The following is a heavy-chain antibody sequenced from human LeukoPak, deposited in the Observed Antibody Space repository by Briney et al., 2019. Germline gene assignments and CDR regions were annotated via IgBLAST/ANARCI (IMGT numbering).Heavy chain of an antibody. CDR2: ISAYNGNT. CDR3: ARDGGYCSGGSCYSPSDYYYYGMDG. D-gene: IGHD2-15*01. CDR1: GYTFTSYG. Sequence: ASVKVSCKASGYTFTSYGISWVRQAPGQGLEWMGWISAYNGNTNYAQKLQGRVTMTTDTSTSTAYMELRSLRSDDTAVYYCARDGGYCSGGSCYSPSDYYYYGMDGWGQGTTVTVSS. J-gene: IGHJ6*02. V-gene: IGHV1-18*01.